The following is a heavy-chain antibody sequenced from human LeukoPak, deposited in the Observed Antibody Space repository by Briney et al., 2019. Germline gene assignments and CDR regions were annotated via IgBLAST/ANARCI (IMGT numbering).Heavy chain of an antibody. CDR2: IYHSGST. CDR3: ASRHYVWGSYRLDY. J-gene: IGHJ4*02. Sequence: SETLSLTCTVSGYSISSGYYWGWIRQPPGKGLEWIGSIYHSGSTYYNPSLKSRVTISVDTSRSQFSLKLRSVTAADTAVYYCASRHYVWGSYRLDYWGQGTLVTVSS. D-gene: IGHD3-16*02. V-gene: IGHV4-38-2*02. CDR1: GYSISSGYY.